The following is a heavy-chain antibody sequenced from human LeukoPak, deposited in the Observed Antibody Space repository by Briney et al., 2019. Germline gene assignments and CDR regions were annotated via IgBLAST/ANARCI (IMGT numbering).Heavy chain of an antibody. CDR2: IWYDGSNK. J-gene: IGHJ4*02. V-gene: IGHV3-33*01. D-gene: IGHD5-12*01. CDR3: ARDQSGYDFGFDY. Sequence: SGGSLRHSCAASGFTFSSYGMHWVRQAPGKGLEWVAVIWYDGSNKYYVDSVKGRFTISRDNSKSTLYLQMNSLRAEDTAVYYCARDQSGYDFGFDYWGQGTLVTVSS. CDR1: GFTFSSYG.